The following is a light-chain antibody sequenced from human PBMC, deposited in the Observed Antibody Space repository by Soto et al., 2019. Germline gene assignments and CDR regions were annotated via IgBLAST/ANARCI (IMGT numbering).Light chain of an antibody. CDR2: SAS. V-gene: IGKV1D-12*01. J-gene: IGKJ5*01. CDR1: QVMSSW. CDR3: QQAESLPIT. Sequence: DIQMTQSPYSVSASVGDRVTITCRARQVMSSWLSWYQQKPGKAPKLLIFSASTLQSGVPSRFSGSGARTEFTLTISRRQPEDVATYSFQQAESLPITFGQGTRLEIK.